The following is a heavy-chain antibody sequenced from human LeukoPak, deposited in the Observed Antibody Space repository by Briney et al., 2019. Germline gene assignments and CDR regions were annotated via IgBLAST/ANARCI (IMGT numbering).Heavy chain of an antibody. V-gene: IGHV1-69*01. Sequence: SVKVSCKAFGGTFSSYAISWVRQAPGQGLEWMGGIIPIFGTANYAQKFQGRVTITADESTSTAYMELSSLRSEDTAVYYCARGMYRNGSGSYYHFDYWGQGTLVTVS. CDR2: IIPIFGTA. CDR1: GGTFSSYA. J-gene: IGHJ4*02. D-gene: IGHD3-10*01. CDR3: ARGMYRNGSGSYYHFDY.